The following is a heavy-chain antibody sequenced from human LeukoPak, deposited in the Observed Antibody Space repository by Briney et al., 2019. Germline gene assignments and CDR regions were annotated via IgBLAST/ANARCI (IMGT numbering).Heavy chain of an antibody. D-gene: IGHD1-26*01. CDR1: GSGFIFSDHY. Sequence: GSLRLSCAASGSGFIFSDHYMDWVRQAPGKGLAWVGRTTNKANSDATEYAASVKGRFTISRDDSKKSLYLQMNSLKTEDTAVYYCTRGYSGLDIYAFDIWGQGTMVTVSS. J-gene: IGHJ3*02. CDR3: TRGYSGLDIYAFDI. V-gene: IGHV3-72*01. CDR2: TTNKANSDAT.